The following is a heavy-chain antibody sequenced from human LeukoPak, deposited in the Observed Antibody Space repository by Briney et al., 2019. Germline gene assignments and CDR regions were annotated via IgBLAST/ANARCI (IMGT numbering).Heavy chain of an antibody. CDR1: GYTFTSYG. V-gene: IGHV1-18*01. D-gene: IGHD3-10*01. CDR3: ARAMVRGVIITGAFDI. Sequence: GASVKVSCKASGYTFTSYGISWVRQAPGQGLEWMGWINFYNGNIDYAQKLQGRVTMTTDTSTSTAYMELRSLRSDDTAVYYCARAMVRGVIITGAFDIWGQGTMVTVSS. CDR2: INFYNGNI. J-gene: IGHJ3*02.